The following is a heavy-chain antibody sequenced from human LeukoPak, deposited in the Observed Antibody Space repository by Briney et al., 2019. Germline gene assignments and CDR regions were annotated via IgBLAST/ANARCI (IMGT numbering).Heavy chain of an antibody. D-gene: IGHD2-2*01. J-gene: IGHJ5*02. Sequence: PLETLSLTCTVSGGSISSSSYYWGWIRQPPGKGLEWIGSIYYSGNTYYNPSLKSRVTISVDTSKNQFSLKLSSVTAADTAVYYCASGDCSSTSCFHLGRRFDPWGQGTLVTVSS. V-gene: IGHV4-39*07. CDR3: ASGDCSSTSCFHLGRRFDP. CDR1: GGSISSSSYY. CDR2: IYYSGNT.